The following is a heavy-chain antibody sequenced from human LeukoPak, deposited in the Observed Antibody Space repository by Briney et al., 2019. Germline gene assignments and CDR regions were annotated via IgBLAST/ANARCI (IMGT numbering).Heavy chain of an antibody. D-gene: IGHD6-6*01. J-gene: IGHJ4*02. CDR1: GGSISSGGYS. CDR2: IYHSGST. CDR3: ARGTGQLVRDDY. Sequence: PSQTLSLTCAVSGGSISSGGYSWSWIRQPPGKGLEWIGYIYHSGSTYYNPSLKSRVTISVDRSKNQFSLKLSSVTAADTAVYYCARGTGQLVRDDYWGQGTLVTVSS. V-gene: IGHV4-30-2*01.